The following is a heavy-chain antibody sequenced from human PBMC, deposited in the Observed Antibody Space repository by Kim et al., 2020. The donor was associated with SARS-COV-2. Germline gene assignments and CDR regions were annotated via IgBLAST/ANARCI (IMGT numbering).Heavy chain of an antibody. V-gene: IGHV4-34*01. CDR3: ARYTAMVLYYFDY. Sequence: SETLSLTCAVYGGSFSGYYWSWIRQPPGKGLEWIGEINHSGSTNYNPSLKSRVTISVDTSKNQFSLKLSSVTAADTAVYYCARYTAMVLYYFDYWGQGTLVTVSS. D-gene: IGHD5-18*01. J-gene: IGHJ4*02. CDR2: INHSGST. CDR1: GGSFSGYY.